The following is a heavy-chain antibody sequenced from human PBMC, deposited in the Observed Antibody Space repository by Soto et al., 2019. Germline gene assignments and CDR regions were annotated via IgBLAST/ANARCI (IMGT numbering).Heavy chain of an antibody. CDR1: GFTFSSYA. CDR3: AKDAGIGYCTNGVCYIKRYFDY. Sequence: EVQLLESGGGLVQPGGSLSLSCAASGFTFSSYAMSWVRQAPGKGLEWVSAISGRGGSTYYADSVKGRFTISRDNSKNTLYLQMNSLRAEDTAVYYCAKDAGIGYCTNGVCYIKRYFDYWGQGTLVTVSS. D-gene: IGHD2-8*01. CDR2: ISGRGGST. J-gene: IGHJ4*02. V-gene: IGHV3-23*01.